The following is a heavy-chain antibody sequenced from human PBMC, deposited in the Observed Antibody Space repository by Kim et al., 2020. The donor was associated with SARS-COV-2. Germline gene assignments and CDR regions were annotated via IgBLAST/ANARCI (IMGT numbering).Heavy chain of an antibody. V-gene: IGHV4-59*01. CDR3: ARGNDEGEYFQH. Sequence: SETLSLTCTVSGGSISSYYWSWIRQPPGKGLEWIGYIYYSGSTNYNPSLKSRVTISVDTSKNQFSLKLSSVTAADTAVYYCARGNDEGEYFQHWGQGTLVTVSS. CDR2: IYYSGST. D-gene: IGHD1-1*01. J-gene: IGHJ1*01. CDR1: GGSISSYY.